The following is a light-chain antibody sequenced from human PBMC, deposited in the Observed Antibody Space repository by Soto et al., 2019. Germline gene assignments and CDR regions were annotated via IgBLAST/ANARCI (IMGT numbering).Light chain of an antibody. CDR3: AAWDDSLNVV. V-gene: IGLV1-44*01. CDR1: SSNIGSNT. J-gene: IGLJ2*01. CDR2: SNN. Sequence: QSVLTRPPSASGTPGQRVTISCSGSSSNIGSNTVNWYQQLPGTAPKLLIYSNNQRPSGVPDRFSGSKSGTSASLAISGLQSEDEADYYCAAWDDSLNVVFGGGTQLTVL.